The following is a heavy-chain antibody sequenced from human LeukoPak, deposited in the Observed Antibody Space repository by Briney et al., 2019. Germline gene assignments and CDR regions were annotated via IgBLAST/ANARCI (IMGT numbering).Heavy chain of an antibody. D-gene: IGHD6-13*01. Sequence: GGSLRLSCAASGFTFSSYAMNWVRQAPGKGLEWVSAISGSGGSTYYADSVKGRFTISRDNSKNTLYLQMNSLRAEDTAVYYCAKEPYSSTRTYYFDYWGQGTLVTVSS. J-gene: IGHJ4*02. CDR1: GFTFSSYA. V-gene: IGHV3-23*01. CDR3: AKEPYSSTRTYYFDY. CDR2: ISGSGGST.